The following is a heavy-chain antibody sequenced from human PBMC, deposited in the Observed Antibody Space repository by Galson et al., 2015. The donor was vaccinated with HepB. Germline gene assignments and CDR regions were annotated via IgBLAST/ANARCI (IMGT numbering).Heavy chain of an antibody. D-gene: IGHD4-11*01. J-gene: IGHJ4*02. CDR1: GYTFTGYY. Sequence: SVKVSCKASGYTFTGYYMHWVRQAPGQGLEWMGWINPNSGGTNYAQKFQGRVTMTRDTSISTAYMELSRLRSDDTAVYYCARAKVSTTVHFDYWGQGTLVTVSS. V-gene: IGHV1-2*02. CDR2: INPNSGGT. CDR3: ARAKVSTTVHFDY.